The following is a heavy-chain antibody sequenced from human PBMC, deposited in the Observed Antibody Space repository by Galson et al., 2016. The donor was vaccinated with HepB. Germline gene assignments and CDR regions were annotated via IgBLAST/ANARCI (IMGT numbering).Heavy chain of an antibody. D-gene: IGHD6-13*01. CDR1: GGSISSSQW. J-gene: IGHJ5*02. CDR2: VSHSGTT. Sequence: ETLSLTCAVSGGSISSSQWWSWVRQPPGKGLEWIGEVSHSGTTNYNPSLKSRVSISVDKSKNQFSLKLTSVTAADTAVYYCARETAAGTNWFDPWGQGTLVTVSS. CDR3: ARETAAGTNWFDP. V-gene: IGHV4-4*02.